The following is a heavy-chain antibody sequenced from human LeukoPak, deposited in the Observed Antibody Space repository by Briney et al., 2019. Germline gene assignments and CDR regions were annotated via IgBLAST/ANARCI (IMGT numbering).Heavy chain of an antibody. Sequence: SGPTLVNXTQTLTLTCTFSGFSLSTSGVGVGWIRQPPGKVLEWLALMYWDDDKRYSPSLKSRLTITKDTSKNQVVLTMTNMDPVDTATYYCAHRRHNVYDSSGYHDYWGQGTLVTVSS. J-gene: IGHJ4*02. CDR3: AHRRHNVYDSSGYHDY. CDR1: GFSLSTSGVG. V-gene: IGHV2-5*02. CDR2: MYWDDDK. D-gene: IGHD3-22*01.